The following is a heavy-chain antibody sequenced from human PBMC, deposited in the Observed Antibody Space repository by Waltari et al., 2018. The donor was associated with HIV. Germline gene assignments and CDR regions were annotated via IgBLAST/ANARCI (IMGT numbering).Heavy chain of an antibody. CDR1: GFIVENFV. CDR2: ISSNSKTK. CDR3: ACSDEYYGGDGGAFDI. V-gene: IGHV3-9*01. J-gene: IGHJ3*02. D-gene: IGHD2-21*02. Sequence: EVQLVVSGGGLVQPGRSLRLSCAAPGFIVENFVMHWVRQCPGNGLEWVTLISSNSKTKGYADSVKGRFTISRDNARDSLYLQRNSLRVEDTAFYYCACSDEYYGGDGGAFDIWSQGTMVTVSS.